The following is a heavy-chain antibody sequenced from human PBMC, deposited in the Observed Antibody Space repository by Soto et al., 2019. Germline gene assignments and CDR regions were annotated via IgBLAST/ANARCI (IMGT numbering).Heavy chain of an antibody. V-gene: IGHV4-61*03. CDR2: IHYNGNT. D-gene: IGHD2-2*03. CDR1: GGSITSGGYY. Sequence: SETLSLTCTVSGGSITSGGYYWSWIRQHPWKGLEWFGNIHYNGNTKYSPSLKSRVTMSVDTSKNHFSLKLISVTTADTAVYFCAREGNLGRWIQPLDSWGQGTLVTVSS. CDR3: AREGNLGRWIQPLDS. J-gene: IGHJ4*02.